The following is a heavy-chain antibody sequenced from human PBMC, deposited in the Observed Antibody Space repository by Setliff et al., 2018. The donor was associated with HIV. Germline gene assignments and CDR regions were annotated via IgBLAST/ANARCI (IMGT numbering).Heavy chain of an antibody. D-gene: IGHD4-17*01. CDR3: ARDDYGDYTVFDI. CDR1: GGSISSSSHY. V-gene: IGHV4-39*07. J-gene: IGHJ3*02. Sequence: ETLSLTCTDSGGSISSSSHYWGWIRQPPGKGLEWIGSMSYSGNTYNNPSLKSRVTISVDTSKNQFSLKLSSVTAADTAVYYCARDDYGDYTVFDIWGQGTMVTVSS. CDR2: MSYSGNT.